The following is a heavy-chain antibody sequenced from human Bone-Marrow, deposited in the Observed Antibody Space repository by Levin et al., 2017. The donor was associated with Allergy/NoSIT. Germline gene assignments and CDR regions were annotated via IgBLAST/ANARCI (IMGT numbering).Heavy chain of an antibody. Sequence: GGSLRLSCAASGFTFSSYAMHWVRQAPGKGLEYVSAISSNGGSTYYANSVKGRFTISRDNSKNTLYLQMGSLRAEDMAVYYCARAPPWDIFWFDPWGQGTLVTVSS. V-gene: IGHV3-64*01. D-gene: IGHD3-9*01. CDR1: GFTFSSYA. CDR2: ISSNGGST. CDR3: ARAPPWDIFWFDP. J-gene: IGHJ5*02.